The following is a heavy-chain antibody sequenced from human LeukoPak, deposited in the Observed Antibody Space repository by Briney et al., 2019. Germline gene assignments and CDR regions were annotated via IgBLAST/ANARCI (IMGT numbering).Heavy chain of an antibody. CDR1: GGSISSSSYY. Sequence: PSETLSLTCTVSGGSISSSSYYWGWIRQPPGKGLEWIGSIYYSGSTYYNPSLKSRVTISVDTSKNQFSLKLSSVTAADTAVYYCAKIGYSSGWYGGDYFDYWGQGTLVTVSS. J-gene: IGHJ4*02. CDR3: AKIGYSSGWYGGDYFDY. V-gene: IGHV4-39*01. CDR2: IYYSGST. D-gene: IGHD6-19*01.